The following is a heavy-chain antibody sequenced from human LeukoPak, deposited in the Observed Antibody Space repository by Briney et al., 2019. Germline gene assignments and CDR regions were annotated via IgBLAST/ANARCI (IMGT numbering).Heavy chain of an antibody. D-gene: IGHD3-22*01. CDR3: ARESDYYDSSGYYNPYNWFDP. J-gene: IGHJ5*02. CDR2: IYYSGST. V-gene: IGHV4-59*01. CDR1: GGSISSYY. Sequence: SETLSLTCTVSGGSISSYYWSWIRQPPGKGLEWIGYIYYSGSTNYNPSLQSRVTISVDTSKNQFSLKLSSVTAADAAVYYCARESDYYDSSGYYNPYNWFDPWGQGTLVTVSS.